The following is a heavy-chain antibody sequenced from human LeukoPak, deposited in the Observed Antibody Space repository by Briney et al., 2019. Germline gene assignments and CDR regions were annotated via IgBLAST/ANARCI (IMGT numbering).Heavy chain of an antibody. CDR2: ISGSGGST. J-gene: IGHJ5*02. Sequence: SGGSLRLSCAASGFTFSSYAMSWVRQAPGKGLEWVSAISGSGGSTYYADSVKGRFTISRDNSKNTLYLQMNSLRAEDTAVYYCAKVYWQQRAVDWFDPWGQGTLVTVSS. D-gene: IGHD6-13*01. CDR1: GFTFSSYA. V-gene: IGHV3-23*01. CDR3: AKVYWQQRAVDWFDP.